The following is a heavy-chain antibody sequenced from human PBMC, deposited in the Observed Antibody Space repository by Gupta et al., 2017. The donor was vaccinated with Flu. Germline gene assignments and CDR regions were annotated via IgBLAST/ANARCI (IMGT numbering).Heavy chain of an antibody. D-gene: IGHD3-10*01. V-gene: IGHV3-23*01. CDR2: LTGGGGTT. CDR1: GFTFPNYA. J-gene: IGHJ4*02. CDR3: VKTRSTIDIHDY. Sequence: EVQLLESGGGLVHLGGSLRLSCAASGFTFPNYAMNWVRQAPGKGLEWVSTLTGGGGTTYYTDSVKGRFTISRDNSKSTLYLQMNNLRVEDMALYYCVKTRSTIDIHDYWGQGTLVTVSS.